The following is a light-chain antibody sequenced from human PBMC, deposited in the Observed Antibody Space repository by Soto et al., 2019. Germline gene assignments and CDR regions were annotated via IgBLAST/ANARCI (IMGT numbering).Light chain of an antibody. Sequence: EIVLTQSPDTLSLSPGERATLSCWASQSVSSSYLAWYQQQPGQAPRLLIYGASSRATGIPDRFSGSGSVTDFTLTISRLEPEDFAVYYCQQHGSSPPTFGQGPKVEIK. CDR2: GAS. CDR1: QSVSSSY. CDR3: QQHGSSPPT. J-gene: IGKJ1*01. V-gene: IGKV3-20*01.